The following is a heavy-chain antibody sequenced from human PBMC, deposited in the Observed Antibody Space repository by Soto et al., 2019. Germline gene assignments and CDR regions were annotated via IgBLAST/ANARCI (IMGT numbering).Heavy chain of an antibody. CDR2: ISSSSIYA. CDR3: ARGIAAAKYDY. J-gene: IGHJ4*02. D-gene: IGHD6-13*01. CDR1: GFTFSDYY. V-gene: IGHV3-11*06. Sequence: PGGSLRLSCAAPGFTFSDYYMSWIRQAPGKGLEWVSYISSSSIYANYADSVKGRFTISRDNAKNSLYLQMNSLRAEDTAVYYCARGIAAAKYDYWGQGPLITFST.